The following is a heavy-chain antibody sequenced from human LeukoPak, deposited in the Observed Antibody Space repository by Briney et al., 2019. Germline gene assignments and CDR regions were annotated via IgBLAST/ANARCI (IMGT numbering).Heavy chain of an antibody. CDR1: GYTLTELS. D-gene: IGHD6-13*01. CDR2: FDPEDGET. V-gene: IGHV1-24*01. J-gene: IGHJ4*02. Sequence: SVKVSCKVSGYTLTELSMHWVRQAPGKGLEWMGGFDPEDGETIYAQKFQGRVTMTEDTSTDTAYMELSSLRSEDTAVYYCATDMKYSSSWFFDYWGQGTLVTVSS. CDR3: ATDMKYSSSWFFDY.